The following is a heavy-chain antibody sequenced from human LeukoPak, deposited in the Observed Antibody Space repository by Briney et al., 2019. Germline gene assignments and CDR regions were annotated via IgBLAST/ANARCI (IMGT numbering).Heavy chain of an antibody. D-gene: IGHD2-15*01. CDR3: ARVGCSGGSCWFDP. CDR2: IYTSGST. CDR1: GGSISSYY. V-gene: IGHV4-4*07. J-gene: IGHJ5*02. Sequence: SETLSLTCTVSGGSISSYYWSWIRQPAGKGLEWIGRIYTSGSTNYNPSLKSRVTMSVGTSKNQFSLKLSSVTAADTAVYYCARVGCSGGSCWFDPWGQGTLVTVSS.